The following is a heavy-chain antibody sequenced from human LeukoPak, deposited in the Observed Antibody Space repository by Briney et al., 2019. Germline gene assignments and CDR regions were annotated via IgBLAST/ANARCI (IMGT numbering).Heavy chain of an antibody. CDR2: IIPIFGTA. D-gene: IGHD4-17*01. V-gene: IGHV1-69*13. Sequence: SVKVSCKASGGTFSSYAISWVRQAPGQGLEWMGGIIPIFGTANYAQKFQGRVTITADESTSTAYMELSSLRSEDTAVYYCARGDYGDYFVYYGMDVWGQGNTVTVSS. CDR3: ARGDYGDYFVYYGMDV. CDR1: GGTFSSYA. J-gene: IGHJ6*02.